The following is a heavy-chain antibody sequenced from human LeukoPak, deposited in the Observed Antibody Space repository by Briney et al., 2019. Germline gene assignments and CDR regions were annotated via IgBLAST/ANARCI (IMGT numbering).Heavy chain of an antibody. Sequence: ASVKVSCKASGYTFTSYYMHWVRQAPGQGLEWMGIINPSGGSTSYAQKFQGRVTMTEDTSTDTAYMELSSLRSEDTAVYYCATDRYSNWFDPWGQGTLVTVSS. CDR3: ATDRYSNWFDP. CDR2: INPSGGST. V-gene: IGHV1-46*01. J-gene: IGHJ5*02. D-gene: IGHD4-11*01. CDR1: GYTFTSYY.